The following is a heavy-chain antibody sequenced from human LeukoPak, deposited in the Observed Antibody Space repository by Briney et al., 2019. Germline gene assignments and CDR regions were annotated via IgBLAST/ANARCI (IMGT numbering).Heavy chain of an antibody. CDR3: SKDHCTTTRCIAGFDF. J-gene: IGHJ4*02. CDR2: INDLGAT. V-gene: IGHV3-23*01. Sequence: GGSLRLSCAASGFTFSSYAMSWVCQAPGQGLQWVSGINDLGATFYADSVKGRFTISRDNSKNTLYLQMTSLRAEDTAVYYCSKDHCTTTRCIAGFDFWGQGTLVTVSS. CDR1: GFTFSSYA. D-gene: IGHD2-2*01.